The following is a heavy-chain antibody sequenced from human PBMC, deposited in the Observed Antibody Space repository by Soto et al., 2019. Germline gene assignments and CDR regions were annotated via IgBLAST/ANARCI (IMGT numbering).Heavy chain of an antibody. D-gene: IGHD3-22*01. CDR1: GASVSTGY. V-gene: IGHV4-59*02. CDR3: VMSYYDGSGFSIGL. Sequence: PSETLSLTCTVSGASVSTGYWSWIRQPPGKGLEWLGFMYFGGSFNYNPSLTSRVTISVDKSKNQFSLKVTSVTAADTAVYYCVMSYYDGSGFSIGLWGQGILVTVSS. CDR2: MYFGGSF. J-gene: IGHJ4*02.